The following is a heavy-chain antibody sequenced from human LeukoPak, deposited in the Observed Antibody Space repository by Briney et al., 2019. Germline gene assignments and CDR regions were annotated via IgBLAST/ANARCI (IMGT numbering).Heavy chain of an antibody. CDR1: GGSNSSYY. CDR3: ARDLVTGYVDYGGYFDL. CDR2: IYTSGST. Sequence: SETLSLTCTVSGGSNSSYYWSWIRQPAGKGLEWIGRIYTSGSTHYNPSLKSRITISIDASKSQFSLKLSSVTAADTAVYYCARDLVTGYVDYGGYFDLWGRGTLVTVSP. D-gene: IGHD4-17*01. V-gene: IGHV4-4*07. J-gene: IGHJ2*01.